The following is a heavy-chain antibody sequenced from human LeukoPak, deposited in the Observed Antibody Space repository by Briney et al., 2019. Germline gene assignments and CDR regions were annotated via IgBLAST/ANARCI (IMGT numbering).Heavy chain of an antibody. J-gene: IGHJ5*02. Sequence: GGSLRLSCAASGFTFSSYSMSWVRQAPGKGLEWVSSISSSSSYIYYADSVKGRFTISRDNAKNSLYLQMNSLRAEDTAVYYCARVPVVAGYNWFDPWGQGTLVTVSS. CDR3: ARVPVVAGYNWFDP. CDR1: GFTFSSYS. V-gene: IGHV3-21*01. CDR2: ISSSSSYI. D-gene: IGHD2-15*01.